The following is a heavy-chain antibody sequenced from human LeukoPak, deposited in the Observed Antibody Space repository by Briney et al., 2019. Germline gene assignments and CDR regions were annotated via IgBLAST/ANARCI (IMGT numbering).Heavy chain of an antibody. V-gene: IGHV3-7*01. Sequence: GGSLRLSCAASGFTFSTYAMSWARQAPGKGLEWVANIKQDGSEKYYVDSVKGRFTISRDNAKNSLYLQMNSLRAEDTAVYYCATFQSDYWGQGTLVTVSS. D-gene: IGHD3-3*02. CDR1: GFTFSTYA. CDR3: ATFQSDY. J-gene: IGHJ4*02. CDR2: IKQDGSEK.